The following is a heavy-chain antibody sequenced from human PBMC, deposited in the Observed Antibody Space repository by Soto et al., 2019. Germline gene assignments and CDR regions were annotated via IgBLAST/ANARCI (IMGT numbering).Heavy chain of an antibody. Sequence: EVQLVESGGGLVQPGGSLRLSCAASGFTFSSYSINWVRQVPGKGLEWVSYISSSSSTIYYAASVKGRFTISRDNAMNSLYLQMNSLRVEDTAIYYCARVAMAAGSPGSWGQGALVTVSS. D-gene: IGHD6-13*01. J-gene: IGHJ5*02. CDR3: ARVAMAAGSPGS. CDR1: GFTFSSYS. CDR2: ISSSSSTI. V-gene: IGHV3-48*01.